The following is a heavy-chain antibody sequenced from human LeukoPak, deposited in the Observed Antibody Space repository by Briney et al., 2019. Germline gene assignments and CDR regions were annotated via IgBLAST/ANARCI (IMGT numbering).Heavy chain of an antibody. D-gene: IGHD1-26*01. CDR3: AREFGVGATIDY. CDR1: GGSISSGGYY. CDR2: IYHSGST. V-gene: IGHV4-30-2*01. J-gene: IGHJ4*02. Sequence: SETLSLTCTVSGGSISSGGYYWSWLRQPPGKGLEWIGYIYHSGSTYYNPSLKSRVTISVDRSKNQFSLKLSSVTAADTAVYYCAREFGVGATIDYWGQGTLVTVSS.